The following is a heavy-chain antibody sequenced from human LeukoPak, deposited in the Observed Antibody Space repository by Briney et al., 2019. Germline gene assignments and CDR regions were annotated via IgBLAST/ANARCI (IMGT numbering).Heavy chain of an antibody. CDR3: ARGPYYFDY. J-gene: IGHJ4*02. Sequence: GTLSLTCTVSGGSISSGGYYWSWVRQAPGKGLEWVSVIYSGGSTYYADSVKGRFTISRDNSKNTLYLQMNSLRAEDTAVYYCARGPYYFDYWGQGTLVTVSS. CDR1: GGSISSGGYY. CDR2: IYSGGST. V-gene: IGHV3-53*01.